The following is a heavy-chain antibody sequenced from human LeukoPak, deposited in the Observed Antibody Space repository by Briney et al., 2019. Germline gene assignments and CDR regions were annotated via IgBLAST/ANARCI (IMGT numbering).Heavy chain of an antibody. V-gene: IGHV3-48*01. CDR2: IGSSTSTI. Sequence: PGGSLRLSCAASGFTFSSYSMNWVRQAPGKGLKWVSHIGSSTSTIYYADSVKGRFTISRDNAKNSLYLQMNSLRAEDTAVYYCTRDWAAAGRVFDYWGQGTLVTVSS. CDR3: TRDWAAAGRVFDY. J-gene: IGHJ4*02. D-gene: IGHD6-13*01. CDR1: GFTFSSYS.